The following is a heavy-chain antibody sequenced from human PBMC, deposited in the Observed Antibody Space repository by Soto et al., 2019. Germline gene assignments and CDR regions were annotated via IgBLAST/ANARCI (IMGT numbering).Heavy chain of an antibody. CDR1: GFTFNNYA. CDR3: ARRLLGISGGYDY. CDR2: ISGDGGGT. D-gene: IGHD3-10*01. J-gene: IGHJ4*02. Sequence: GGSLRLSCVASGFTFNNYAMHWVRQAPGKGLEYVSAISGDGGGTYYANSVKGRFIISRDNSKNTLYLQMGSLRAEDMAVYYCARRLLGISGGYDYWGQGTLVTVSS. V-gene: IGHV3-64*01.